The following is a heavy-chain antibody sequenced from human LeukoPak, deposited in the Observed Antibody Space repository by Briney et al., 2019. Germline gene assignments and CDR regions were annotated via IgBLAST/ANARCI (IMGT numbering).Heavy chain of an antibody. D-gene: IGHD1-20*01. CDR1: GGSISSYY. V-gene: IGHV4-59*12. J-gene: IGHJ5*02. CDR2: IYYSGST. CDR3: ARDGYNWNDDWFDP. Sequence: SETLSLTCTVSGGSISSYYWSWIRQPPGKGLEWIGYIYYSGSTNYNPSLKSQVTISVDTSKNQFSLKLSSVTAADTAVYYCARDGYNWNDDWFDPWGQGTLVTVSS.